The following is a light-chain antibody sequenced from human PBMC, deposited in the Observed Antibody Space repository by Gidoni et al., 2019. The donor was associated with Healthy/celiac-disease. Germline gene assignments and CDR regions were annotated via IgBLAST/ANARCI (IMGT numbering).Light chain of an antibody. Sequence: DIQTTKSPSSLSASVGDRVTITCRASQSISSYLNWYQQKPGTAPKLLIYAASSLQSGVPSRFSGSGSGTDFTLTISSLQPEDFAAYYCLQSYSTPRTFGQGTKVEIK. CDR2: AAS. CDR1: QSISSY. CDR3: LQSYSTPRT. V-gene: IGKV1-39*01. J-gene: IGKJ1*01.